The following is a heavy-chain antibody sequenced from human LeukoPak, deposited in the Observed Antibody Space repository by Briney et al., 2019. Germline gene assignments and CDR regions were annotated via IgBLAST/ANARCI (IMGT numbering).Heavy chain of an antibody. D-gene: IGHD6-19*01. V-gene: IGHV4-4*07. CDR3: ARDRDSSGWYDWFDP. J-gene: IGHJ5*02. CDR1: GGSISSYY. CDR2: IYTSGST. Sequence: SQTLSLTCTVSGGSISSYYWSWIRQPAGKGLEWIGRIYTSGSTNYNPSLKSRVTMSVDTSKNQFSLKLSSVTAADTAVYYCARDRDSSGWYDWFDPWGQGTLVTVSS.